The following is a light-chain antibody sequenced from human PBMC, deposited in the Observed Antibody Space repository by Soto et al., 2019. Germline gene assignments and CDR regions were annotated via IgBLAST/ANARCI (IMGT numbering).Light chain of an antibody. CDR3: SSYTSTSTPCV. J-gene: IGLJ1*01. CDR2: EVS. V-gene: IGLV2-14*01. Sequence: QSALTQPASVSGSPEQSITISCTGTSSDVGGYNYVSWYQQHPGKAPKLIIYEVSHRPSGASNHFSGYKSGNTASLTISGLQPEDEADYYCSSYTSTSTPCVFGTGTKLTVL. CDR1: SSDVGGYNY.